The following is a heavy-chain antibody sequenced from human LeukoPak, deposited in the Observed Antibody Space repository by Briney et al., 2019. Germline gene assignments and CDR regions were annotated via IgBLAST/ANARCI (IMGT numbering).Heavy chain of an antibody. D-gene: IGHD3-22*01. V-gene: IGHV4-34*01. CDR2: IIHGGSP. CDR1: GGSFSGYY. Sequence: SETLSLTCAVYGGSFSGYYWSWIRQPPGKGLEWIGEIIHGGSPNYNPSLKSRVTISVDTSKNQFSLNLSSVTAADTAVYYCARGYDSSGYIYYYYYMDVWGKGTTVTVSS. J-gene: IGHJ6*03. CDR3: ARGYDSSGYIYYYYYMDV.